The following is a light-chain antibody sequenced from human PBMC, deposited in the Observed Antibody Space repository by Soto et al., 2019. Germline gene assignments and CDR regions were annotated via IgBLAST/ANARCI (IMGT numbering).Light chain of an antibody. CDR3: QQYDNWLGT. CDR2: DAS. V-gene: IGKV3D-15*01. Sequence: EIVMTQSPATLSVSPGERATLSCRASQSVSSNLAWYHQTPGQAPRLLIFDASTRATGIPARFSGSGSGTEFTLTISSLQSEDFAVYYCQQYDNWLGTFGQGTKVEVK. J-gene: IGKJ1*01. CDR1: QSVSSN.